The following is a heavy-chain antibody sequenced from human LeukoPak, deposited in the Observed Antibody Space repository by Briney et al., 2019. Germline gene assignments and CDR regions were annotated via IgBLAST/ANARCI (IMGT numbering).Heavy chain of an antibody. CDR2: ISGTADIT. Sequence: GGSLRLSCAASGFTFSSFAMSWVRQAPGKGLEWVSTISGTADITYYTDSVKGRFTISRDNSKHTAYLQMNSLRADDTAVYYCAKDLIWGPDVFHVWGQGTMVTVSS. V-gene: IGHV3-23*01. CDR1: GFTFSSFA. J-gene: IGHJ3*01. D-gene: IGHD3-16*01. CDR3: AKDLIWGPDVFHV.